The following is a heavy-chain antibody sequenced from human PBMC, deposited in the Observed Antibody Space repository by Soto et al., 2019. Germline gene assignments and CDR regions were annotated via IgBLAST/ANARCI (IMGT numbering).Heavy chain of an antibody. CDR1: GFIFNEYG. Sequence: QVQLVESGGGVVQPGRSLRLSCAASGFIFNEYGMHWVRQAPGKGLEWVAVIWCDGSNKYYADSVKGLFTFSRDNSKNTMSLQMNRLRVEDTAMYYCARWSCSGSTSNLKQRSFDLWGQGTLVTVSS. J-gene: IGHJ4*02. CDR2: IWCDGSNK. CDR3: ARWSCSGSTSNLKQRSFDL. D-gene: IGHD2-2*01. V-gene: IGHV3-33*01.